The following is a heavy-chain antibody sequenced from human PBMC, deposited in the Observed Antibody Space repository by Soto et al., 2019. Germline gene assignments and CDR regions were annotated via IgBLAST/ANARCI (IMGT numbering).Heavy chain of an antibody. V-gene: IGHV3-48*01. CDR1: GFTFSSYS. CDR3: ARALGDIVVVVAAEYYFDY. D-gene: IGHD2-15*01. J-gene: IGHJ4*02. Sequence: GGSLRLSCAASGFTFSSYSMNWVRQAPGKGLEWVSYISSSSTIYYADSVKGRFTISRDNAKNSLYLQMNSLRAEDTAVYYCARALGDIVVVVAAEYYFDYWGQGTLVTVSS. CDR2: ISSSSTI.